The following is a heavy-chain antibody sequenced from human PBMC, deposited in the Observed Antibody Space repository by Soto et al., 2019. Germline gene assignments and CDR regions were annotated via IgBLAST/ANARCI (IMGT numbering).Heavy chain of an antibody. Sequence: QVRLQESGPGLVKPSQTLSLTCRVSGDSTSRGGYYWSWIRQHPGKGLEWIGYIYWSGNTYFNPSLKSRVSISLGTSSNQFSLNLTSVTAADTAVYYCARGAADYGDAFDIWGQGATVPVSS. V-gene: IGHV4-31*03. J-gene: IGHJ3*02. D-gene: IGHD4-17*01. CDR1: GDSTSRGGYY. CDR2: IYWSGNT. CDR3: ARGAADYGDAFDI.